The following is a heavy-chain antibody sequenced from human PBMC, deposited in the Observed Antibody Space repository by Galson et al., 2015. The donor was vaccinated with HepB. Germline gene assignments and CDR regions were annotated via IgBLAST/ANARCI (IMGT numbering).Heavy chain of an antibody. CDR1: GFTFSSYA. CDR2: ISYDGSNK. D-gene: IGHD4-17*01. CDR3: ARGMRVTTGRTTEEIDDAFDF. Sequence: SLRLSCAASGFTFSSYAMHWVRQAPGKGLEWVAVISYDGSNKYYADSVKGRLTISRDNSKNTLYLQMNSLRAEDTAVYYCARGMRVTTGRTTEEIDDAFDFWGQGTMVTVSS. J-gene: IGHJ3*01. V-gene: IGHV3-30*04.